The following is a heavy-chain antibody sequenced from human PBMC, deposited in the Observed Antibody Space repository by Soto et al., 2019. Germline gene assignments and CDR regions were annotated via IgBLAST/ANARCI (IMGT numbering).Heavy chain of an antibody. CDR2: ISAYNGNT. CDR3: ARGVIVVVPAANYWFDP. Sequence: ASVKVSCKASGYTFTSYDISWVRQAPGQGLEWMGWISAYNGNTNYAQKLQGRVTMTTDTSTSTAYMELRSLRSDDTAVYYCARGVIVVVPAANYWFDPWGQGTLVTVSS. D-gene: IGHD2-2*01. CDR1: GYTFTSYD. J-gene: IGHJ5*02. V-gene: IGHV1-18*01.